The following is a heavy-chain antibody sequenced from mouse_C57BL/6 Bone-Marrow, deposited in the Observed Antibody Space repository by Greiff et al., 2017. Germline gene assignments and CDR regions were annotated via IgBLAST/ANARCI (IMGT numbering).Heavy chain of an antibody. V-gene: IGHV5-15*01. J-gene: IGHJ4*01. Sequence: DVKLVESGGGLVQPGGSLKLSCAASGFTFSDYGMAWVRQAPRKGPEWVAFISNLAYSIYYADTVTGRFTISRENAKNTLYLEMSSLRSEDTAMYYCARPTNWGAMDYWGQGTSVTVSS. CDR3: ARPTNWGAMDY. CDR2: ISNLAYSI. CDR1: GFTFSDYG. D-gene: IGHD4-1*01.